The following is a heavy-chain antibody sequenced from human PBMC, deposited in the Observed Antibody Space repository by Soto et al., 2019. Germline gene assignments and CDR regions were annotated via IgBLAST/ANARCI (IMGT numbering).Heavy chain of an antibody. V-gene: IGHV3-30*03. Sequence: QVQLVESGGGVVQPGRSLRLSCAASGFTFSSYGMHWVRQAPGKGLEWVAVISYDGSNKYYADSVKGRFTISRDNSKNTLYLQMNSLRAEDTAVYYCAVMVGATYFEYWGQGTLVTVSS. J-gene: IGHJ4*02. CDR2: ISYDGSNK. CDR1: GFTFSSYG. D-gene: IGHD1-26*01. CDR3: AVMVGATYFEY.